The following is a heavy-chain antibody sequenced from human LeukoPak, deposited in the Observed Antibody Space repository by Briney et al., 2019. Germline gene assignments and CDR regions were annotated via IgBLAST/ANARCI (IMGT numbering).Heavy chain of an antibody. D-gene: IGHD6-13*01. CDR3: ARNSLGIAFDY. Sequence: ASETLSLTCTVSGGSISSYYWSWIRQPPGKGLEWIGYIYYSGSTNYNPSLKSRVTISVDTSKNQFSLKLSSVTAADTAVYYCARNSLGIAFDYWGQGTLVTVSS. J-gene: IGHJ4*02. V-gene: IGHV4-59*08. CDR1: GGSISSYY. CDR2: IYYSGST.